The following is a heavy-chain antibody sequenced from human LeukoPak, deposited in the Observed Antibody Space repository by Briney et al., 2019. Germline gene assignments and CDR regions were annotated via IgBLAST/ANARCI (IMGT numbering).Heavy chain of an antibody. D-gene: IGHD1-14*01. CDR3: ARDNPAGP. V-gene: IGHV4-4*07. CDR2: VYTSRNT. CDR1: GGSISGYS. Sequence: SETLSLTCTVSGGSISGYSWSWIRQSAGKGLEWVGRVYTSRNTNYNPSFKSRVTMSIDTSKKQFSLKLSSVTAADTAVYYCARDNPAGPWGQGTLVTVSS. J-gene: IGHJ5*02.